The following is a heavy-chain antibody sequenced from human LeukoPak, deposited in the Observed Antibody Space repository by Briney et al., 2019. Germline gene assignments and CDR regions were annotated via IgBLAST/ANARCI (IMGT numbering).Heavy chain of an antibody. CDR1: GFTFTTYS. V-gene: IGHV3-21*04. D-gene: IGHD1-26*01. Sequence: GGSLRLSCAASGFTFTTYSMNWVRQAPGKGLEWVSSITSSSASMYYADSVKGRFTISRDNAENSLYLQMNSLRAEDTAVYYCAKELVATTLDAFDIWGQGTLVTVSS. J-gene: IGHJ3*02. CDR3: AKELVATTLDAFDI. CDR2: ITSSSASM.